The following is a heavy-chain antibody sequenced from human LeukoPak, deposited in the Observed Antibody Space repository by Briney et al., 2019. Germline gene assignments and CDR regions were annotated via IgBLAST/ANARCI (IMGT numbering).Heavy chain of an antibody. D-gene: IGHD7-27*01. CDR2: INANSGGT. V-gene: IGHV1-2*02. Sequence: ASVKVSCKASGHTFTGYYMHWVRQAPGQGLEWMGWINANSGGTNYAQKFQGRVTMTRDTSISTAYMELSRLRSDDTAVYYCARVLGYWGAFDIWGQGTMVTVSS. J-gene: IGHJ3*02. CDR1: GHTFTGYY. CDR3: ARVLGYWGAFDI.